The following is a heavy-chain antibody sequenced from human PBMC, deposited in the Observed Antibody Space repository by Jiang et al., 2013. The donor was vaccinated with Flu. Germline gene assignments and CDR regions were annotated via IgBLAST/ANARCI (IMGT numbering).Heavy chain of an antibody. CDR2: IYHSGSS. V-gene: IGHV4-38-2*02. J-gene: IGHJ3*02. CDR3: ARDLSSYYFDSSALYDAFDI. CDR1: GYFISSGYY. Sequence: LLKPSETLSLTCDVSGYFISSGYYWGWIRQPPGKGLEWIGSIYHSGSSYYNPSLKSRVTISVDTSKNQFSLRLSSVTAADTAVYYCARDLSSYYFDSSALYDAFDIWGQGTKVTVSS. D-gene: IGHD3-22*01.